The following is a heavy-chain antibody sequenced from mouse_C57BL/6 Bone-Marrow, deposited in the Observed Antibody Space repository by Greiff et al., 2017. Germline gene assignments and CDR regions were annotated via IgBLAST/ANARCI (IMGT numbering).Heavy chain of an antibody. CDR3: TRRLGLVSCDV. V-gene: IGHV6-6*01. CDR1: GFTFSDAW. CDR2: IRNKANNHAT. Sequence: EVQLEESGAGLVQPGGSMKLSCAASGFTFSDAWMDWVRQSPEKGLEWVAEIRNKANNHATYYAESVKGRFTISRDDSKSSGYLQMNSVRAEDTGIYYCTRRLGLVSCDVWGTGTTVTVSS. J-gene: IGHJ1*03. D-gene: IGHD3-3*01.